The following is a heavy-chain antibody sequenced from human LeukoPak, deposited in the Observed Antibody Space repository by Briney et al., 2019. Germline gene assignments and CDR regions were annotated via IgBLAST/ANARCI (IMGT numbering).Heavy chain of an antibody. J-gene: IGHJ4*02. CDR1: GFMFRNYW. V-gene: IGHV3-7*01. Sequence: GGSLRLSCAASGFMFRNYWMSWVRQAPGKGLEWVATIKQDGSEKYSVDSVKGRFTISRDSASNSVYLQMNSLRAEDTAVYFCARLHPAAIGSVDYWGQGTLVTVSS. CDR3: ARLHPAAIGSVDY. CDR2: IKQDGSEK. D-gene: IGHD2-2*01.